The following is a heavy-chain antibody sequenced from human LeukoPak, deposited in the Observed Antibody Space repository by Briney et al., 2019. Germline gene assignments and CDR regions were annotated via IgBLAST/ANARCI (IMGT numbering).Heavy chain of an antibody. CDR1: GFTFSSSA. V-gene: IGHV3-23*01. J-gene: IGHJ4*02. CDR3: AKGYYGSGSYGWSDY. Sequence: GGSLRLSCAASGFTFSSSAMSWVRQAPGKGLEWVSTISGSGDRTYYADSVKGRFTISRDNSKNTLFLHMNSLRAEDTAVYSCAKGYYGSGSYGWSDYWGQGTLVTVSS. CDR2: ISGSGDRT. D-gene: IGHD3-10*01.